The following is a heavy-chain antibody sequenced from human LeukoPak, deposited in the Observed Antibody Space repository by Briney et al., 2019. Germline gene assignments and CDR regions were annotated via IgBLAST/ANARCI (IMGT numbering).Heavy chain of an antibody. V-gene: IGHV1-24*01. CDR2: FDPEDGET. CDR1: GYTLTELS. J-gene: IGHJ4*02. D-gene: IGHD3-10*01. Sequence: ASVKVSCKVSGYTLTELSMHWVRQAPGKGLEWMGGFDPEDGETIYAQKFQGRVTMTEDTSTDTAYMELSSLRSEDTAVYYCATGCITMVRGVIITDDYWGQGTLVTVSS. CDR3: ATGCITMVRGVIITDDY.